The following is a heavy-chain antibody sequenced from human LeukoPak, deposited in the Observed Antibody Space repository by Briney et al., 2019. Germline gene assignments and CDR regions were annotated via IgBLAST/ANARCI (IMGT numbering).Heavy chain of an antibody. CDR1: GYSISSGYY. CDR3: ARRQLMVRGVTIFDY. D-gene: IGHD3-10*01. J-gene: IGHJ4*02. CDR2: IYHSGST. Sequence: SETLSLTCTVSGYSISSGYYWGWIRQPPGKGLEWIGSIYHSGSTYYNPSLKSRVTISVDTSKNQISLKLSSVTAADTAVYYCARRQLMVRGVTIFDYWGQGTLVTVSS. V-gene: IGHV4-38-2*02.